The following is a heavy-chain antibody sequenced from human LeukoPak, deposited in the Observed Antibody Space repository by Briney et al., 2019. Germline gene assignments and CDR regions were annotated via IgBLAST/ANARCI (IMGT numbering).Heavy chain of an antibody. Sequence: ASVKVSCKASGYNFTSYYMHWVRQAPGQGMEWMGIINPSGGTTSYAQKFQGRVTVTRDTSTSTVYMELSSLRSEDTAVYYCARDLVVVTGLRTRGSFDIWGQGTMVTVSS. D-gene: IGHD2-21*02. J-gene: IGHJ3*02. CDR1: GYNFTSYY. CDR2: INPSGGTT. V-gene: IGHV1-46*01. CDR3: ARDLVVVTGLRTRGSFDI.